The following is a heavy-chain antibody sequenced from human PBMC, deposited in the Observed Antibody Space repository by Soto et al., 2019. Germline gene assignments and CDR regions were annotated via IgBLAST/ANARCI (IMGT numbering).Heavy chain of an antibody. CDR3: ARDRGRDGYNNRAPGYYGMDV. V-gene: IGHV1-69*13. Sequence: SVKVCCKASGGTFSSYAISWVRQAPGQGLEWMGGIIPIFGTANYAQKFQGRVTITADESTSTAYMELSSLRSEDTAVYYCARDRGRDGYNNRAPGYYGMDVWGQGTTVTVSS. CDR2: IIPIFGTA. J-gene: IGHJ6*02. D-gene: IGHD5-12*01. CDR1: GGTFSSYA.